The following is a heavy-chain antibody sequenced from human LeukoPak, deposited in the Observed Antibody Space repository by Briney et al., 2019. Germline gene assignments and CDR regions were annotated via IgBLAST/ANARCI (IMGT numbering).Heavy chain of an antibody. CDR3: AREDNGGATDDGFDV. V-gene: IGHV3-53*01. Sequence: GGSLRLSCAASGFAVSNKFMYWVRQAPGKGLEWISVIRVGDVTHYADSVKGRFTTSRDSSKNTVYLQMESLRVEDTAVYYCAREDNGGATDDGFDVWGHGTVVTVSS. CDR2: IRVGDVT. CDR1: GFAVSNKF. J-gene: IGHJ3*01. D-gene: IGHD3-16*01.